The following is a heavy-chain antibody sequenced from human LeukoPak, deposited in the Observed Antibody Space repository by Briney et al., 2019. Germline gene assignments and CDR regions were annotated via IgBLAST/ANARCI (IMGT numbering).Heavy chain of an antibody. D-gene: IGHD6-13*01. CDR2: INHSGST. V-gene: IGHV4-34*01. Sequence: SETLSLTCAVYGGSFSGYYWSWIRQPPGKGLEWIGEINHSGSTNYNPSLKSRVTISVDTSKNQFSLKLSSVTAADTAVYYCARIIAAERQGGFDPWGQGILVTVFS. CDR3: ARIIAAERQGGFDP. CDR1: GGSFSGYY. J-gene: IGHJ5*02.